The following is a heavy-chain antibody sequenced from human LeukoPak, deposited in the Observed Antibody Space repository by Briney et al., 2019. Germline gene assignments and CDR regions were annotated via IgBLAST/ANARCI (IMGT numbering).Heavy chain of an antibody. CDR2: ISYDGSNK. Sequence: GGSLRLSCAASGFTFSSYAMHWVRQAPGKGLEWVAVISYDGSNKYYADSVKGRFTISRDNSKNTLYLQMNSLRAEDTAVYYRARDTGTYWGQGTLVTVSS. J-gene: IGHJ4*02. CDR3: ARDTGTY. V-gene: IGHV3-30-3*01. D-gene: IGHD1-1*01. CDR1: GFTFSSYA.